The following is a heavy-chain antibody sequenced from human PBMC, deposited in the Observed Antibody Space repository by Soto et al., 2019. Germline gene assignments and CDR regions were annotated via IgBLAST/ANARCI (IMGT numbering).Heavy chain of an antibody. D-gene: IGHD6-19*01. Sequence: SETLSLTCTVSGGSISSSSYYWGWIRQPPGKGLEWIGSIYYSGSTYYNPSLKSRVTISVDTSKNQFSLKLSSVTAADTAVYYCARQGYSSGWLIDYWGQGTLVTVYS. CDR1: GGSISSSSYY. V-gene: IGHV4-39*01. J-gene: IGHJ4*02. CDR3: ARQGYSSGWLIDY. CDR2: IYYSGST.